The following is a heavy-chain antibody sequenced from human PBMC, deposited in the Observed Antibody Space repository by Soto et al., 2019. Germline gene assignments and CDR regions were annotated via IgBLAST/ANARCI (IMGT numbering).Heavy chain of an antibody. V-gene: IGHV5-51*01. CDR2: IYPGDSDT. D-gene: IGHD3-10*01. CDR3: ARHGSSSTSNYYYYGMDV. Sequence: GESLKISCKASGYSFTTYWIGWVRQMPGRGLEWMGIIYPGDSDTRYSPSFQGQVTISADKSISTTYLQWSSLKASDTAMYYCARHGSSSTSNYYYYGMDVWGQGTTVTVSS. CDR1: GYSFTTYW. J-gene: IGHJ6*02.